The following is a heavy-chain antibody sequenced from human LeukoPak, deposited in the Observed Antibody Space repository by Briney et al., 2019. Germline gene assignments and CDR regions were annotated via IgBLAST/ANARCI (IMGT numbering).Heavy chain of an antibody. D-gene: IGHD6-19*01. J-gene: IGHJ4*02. V-gene: IGHV3-48*03. CDR2: ISSSGSTI. Sequence: GGSLRLSCAASGFTFSSYEMNWVRQAPGKGLEWVSYISSSGSTIYCADSVKGRFTITRDNAKNSLFLQMNSLRAEDTAVYYCARDGGSAWFLDYWGQGTLVTVSS. CDR3: ARDGGSAWFLDY. CDR1: GFTFSSYE.